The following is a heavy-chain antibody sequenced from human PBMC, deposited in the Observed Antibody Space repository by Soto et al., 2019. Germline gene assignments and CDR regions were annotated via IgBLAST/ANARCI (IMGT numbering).Heavy chain of an antibody. CDR3: ARKSLRSTFGH. Sequence: SEPLSLTCTVSGGSTSSSSYYWGWIRQPPGKGLEWIGSIYYSGSTYYTPSLKSRVTISVDTSKNQFSLKLSSVTAADTAVYYCARKSLRSTFGHWGQGTLVTVSS. J-gene: IGHJ4*02. D-gene: IGHD3-10*01. CDR1: GGSTSSSSYY. V-gene: IGHV4-39*07. CDR2: IYYSGST.